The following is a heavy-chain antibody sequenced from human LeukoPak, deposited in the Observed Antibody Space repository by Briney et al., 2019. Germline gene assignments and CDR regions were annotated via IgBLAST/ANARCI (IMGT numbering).Heavy chain of an antibody. CDR1: GGTFSSYA. CDR2: IIPIFGTA. D-gene: IGHD3-3*01. CDR3: AATPDYDFWSGYFSA. Sequence: SXXVSCKASGGTFSSYAISWVRQAPGQGLEWMGRIIPIFGTANYAQKFQGRVTITTDESTSTAYMELSSLRSEDTAVYYCAATPDYDFWSGYFSAWGQGTLVTVSS. J-gene: IGHJ4*02. V-gene: IGHV1-69*05.